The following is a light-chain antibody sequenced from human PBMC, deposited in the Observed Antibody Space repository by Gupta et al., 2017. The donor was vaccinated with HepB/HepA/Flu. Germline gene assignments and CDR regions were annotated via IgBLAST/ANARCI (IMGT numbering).Light chain of an antibody. CDR2: DAS. V-gene: IGKV3-11*01. Sequence: EVLLTQSPAALSLSPGERATLSCRASQSVGKFLVWYQQKPGQAPRLLISDASNRATGIPARFSGSGSETDCTLTISSLEPEDFAVYYCLQRSSWLTFGGGTRVEIK. J-gene: IGKJ4*01. CDR1: QSVGKF. CDR3: LQRSSWLT.